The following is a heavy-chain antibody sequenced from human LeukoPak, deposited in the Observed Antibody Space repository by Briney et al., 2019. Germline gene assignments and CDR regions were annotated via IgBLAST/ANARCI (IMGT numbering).Heavy chain of an antibody. D-gene: IGHD6-19*01. Sequence: GGSLRLSCAASGFTFSSYSMNWVRQAPGKGLEWVSYISSSSTIYYADSVKGRFTISRDNAKNSLYLQMNSLRAEDTAVYYCARGAHSGYSSGWYGGTDFDYWGQGTLVTVSS. CDR1: GFTFSSYS. CDR2: ISSSSTI. CDR3: ARGAHSGYSSGWYGGTDFDY. V-gene: IGHV3-48*01. J-gene: IGHJ4*02.